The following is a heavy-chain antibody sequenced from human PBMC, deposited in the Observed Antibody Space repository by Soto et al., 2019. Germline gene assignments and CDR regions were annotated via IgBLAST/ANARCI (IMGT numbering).Heavy chain of an antibody. CDR3: ARQIYDSDTGPNFQYYFDS. Sequence: PGEALKISCKGSGYSVAGYWITWVRQKPGKGLEWMGRMDPSDSQTYYSPSFRGHVTISVTKSITTVFLQWSSLRASDTAMYYCARQIYDSDTGPNFQYYFDSWGQGTPVTVSS. J-gene: IGHJ4*02. V-gene: IGHV5-10-1*01. CDR1: GYSVAGYW. CDR2: MDPSDSQT. D-gene: IGHD3-22*01.